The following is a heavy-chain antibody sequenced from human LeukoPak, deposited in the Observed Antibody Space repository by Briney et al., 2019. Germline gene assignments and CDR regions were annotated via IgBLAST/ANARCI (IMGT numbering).Heavy chain of an antibody. CDR2: INPSGGST. Sequence: ASVKVSCKASGYTFTSYYMHWVRQAPGQGLEWMGIINPSGGSTSYAQKFQGRVTMTRDMSTSTVYMELRGLRSDDTAVYYCARDRLYYGSGSYYLSPIDYWGQGTLVTVSS. J-gene: IGHJ4*02. D-gene: IGHD3-10*01. CDR3: ARDRLYYGSGSYYLSPIDY. V-gene: IGHV1-46*01. CDR1: GYTFTSYY.